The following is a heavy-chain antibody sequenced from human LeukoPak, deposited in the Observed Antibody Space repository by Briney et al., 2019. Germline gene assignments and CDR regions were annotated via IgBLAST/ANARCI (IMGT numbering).Heavy chain of an antibody. CDR3: ARRLTQYDCFDP. Sequence: SQTLSLTCAISGDSVSSNSVTWNWIRQSPSRGLEWLGRTYYRSTWYNDYAVSVSGRITVNPDTSKNQFSLHLNSVTPEDTAVYYCARRLTQYDCFDPWGQGILVTVSS. D-gene: IGHD2-2*01. J-gene: IGHJ5*02. CDR1: GDSVSSNSVT. CDR2: TYYRSTWYN. V-gene: IGHV6-1*01.